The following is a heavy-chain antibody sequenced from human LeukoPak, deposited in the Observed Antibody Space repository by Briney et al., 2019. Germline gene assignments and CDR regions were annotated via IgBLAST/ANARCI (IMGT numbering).Heavy chain of an antibody. CDR2: ISSSSSYI. CDR1: GFTFSSYS. J-gene: IGHJ6*03. D-gene: IGHD6-19*01. CDR3: AKGVGSCWSFSYYYYMDV. Sequence: PGGSLRLSCAASGFTFSSYSMNWVRQASGKGLEWVSSISSSSSYIYYADSVKGRFTISRDNSKNTLYLQMNSLRAEDTAVYYCAKGVGSCWSFSYYYYMDVWGKGTTVTISS. V-gene: IGHV3-21*04.